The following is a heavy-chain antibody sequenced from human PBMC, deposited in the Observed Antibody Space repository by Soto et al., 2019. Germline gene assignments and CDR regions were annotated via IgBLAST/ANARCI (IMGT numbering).Heavy chain of an antibody. V-gene: IGHV4-34*01. CDR2: INHSGST. CDR3: VITFGGVIVFDY. D-gene: IGHD3-16*02. Sequence: SETLSLTCAVYGGSFSGYYWSWIRQPPGKGLEWIGEINHSGSTNYNPSLKSRVTISVDTSKNQFSLKLSSVTAAVTAVYYCVITFGGVIVFDYWGQGTLVTVSS. CDR1: GGSFSGYY. J-gene: IGHJ4*02.